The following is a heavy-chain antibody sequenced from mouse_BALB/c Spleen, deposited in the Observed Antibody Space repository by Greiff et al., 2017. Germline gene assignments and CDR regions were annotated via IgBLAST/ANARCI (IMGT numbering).Heavy chain of an antibody. CDR3: ATSYYDYYFDY. Sequence: EVQLQQSGAELVKPGASVKLSCTASGFNIKDTYMHWVKQRPEQGLEWIGRIDPANGNTKYDPKFQGKATITADTSSNTAYLQLSSLTSEDTAVYYCATSYYDYYFDYWGQGTTLTVSS. V-gene: IGHV14-3*02. J-gene: IGHJ2*01. D-gene: IGHD2-4*01. CDR1: GFNIKDTY. CDR2: IDPANGNT.